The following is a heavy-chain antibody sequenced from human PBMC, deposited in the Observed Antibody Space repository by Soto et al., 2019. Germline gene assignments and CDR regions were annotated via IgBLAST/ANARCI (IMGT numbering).Heavy chain of an antibody. D-gene: IGHD1-26*01. CDR2: IIPLFGTT. V-gene: IGHV1-69*14. CDR3: AAGGHGAFDI. Sequence: QVQLVQSGAEVKKPGSSVKVSCKASGDTFSGYSISWVRQAPGQGLEWMGGIIPLFGTTNYAQRFQGRVTITADKSTSTAYMELSSLRSEDTAVYYCAAGGHGAFDIWGQGTMVTVSS. J-gene: IGHJ3*02. CDR1: GDTFSGYS.